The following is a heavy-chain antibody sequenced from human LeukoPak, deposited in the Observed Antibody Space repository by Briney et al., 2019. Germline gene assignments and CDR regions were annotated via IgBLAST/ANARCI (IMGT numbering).Heavy chain of an antibody. Sequence: TGGSLRLSCAASGFTFGNYDMSWVRQAPGKGLEWVAVIWYDGSNKYYADSVKGRFTISRDNSKNTLYLQMNSLRAEDTAVYYCARDRGSSGDYYFDYWGQGTLVTVSS. CDR1: GFTFGNYD. CDR2: IWYDGSNK. D-gene: IGHD6-19*01. J-gene: IGHJ4*02. CDR3: ARDRGSSGDYYFDY. V-gene: IGHV3-33*08.